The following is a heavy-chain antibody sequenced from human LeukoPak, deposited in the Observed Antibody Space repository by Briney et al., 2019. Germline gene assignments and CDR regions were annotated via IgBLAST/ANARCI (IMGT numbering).Heavy chain of an antibody. CDR3: ARRFCSGGKCYYFDS. V-gene: IGHV5-51*01. D-gene: IGHD2-15*01. J-gene: IGHJ4*02. Sequence: GESLKISCKGSGYSFTNHWIGWVRQMPGKGLEWMGIINPGDSDTIYSPSFESQVTISADKSISTAYLQWSSLRATDTAMYFCARRFCSGGKCYYFDSWGQGFLVTVSS. CDR1: GYSFTNHW. CDR2: INPGDSDT.